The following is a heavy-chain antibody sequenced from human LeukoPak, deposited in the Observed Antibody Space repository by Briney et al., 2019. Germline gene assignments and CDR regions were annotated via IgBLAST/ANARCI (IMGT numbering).Heavy chain of an antibody. V-gene: IGHV1-2*02. CDR2: INANDGST. CDR1: GYSFIDYY. Sequence: GAPVKVSCKTSGYSFIDYYIHWMRQAPGQGLEWMGWINANDGSTNYAQNFQDRVTMTRDTSINTADLELSRLKSGDTAIYYCARDVTLRTRSSLIYFDYWGQGSLVTVSS. CDR3: ARDVTLRTRSSLIYFDY. D-gene: IGHD2-2*01. J-gene: IGHJ4*02.